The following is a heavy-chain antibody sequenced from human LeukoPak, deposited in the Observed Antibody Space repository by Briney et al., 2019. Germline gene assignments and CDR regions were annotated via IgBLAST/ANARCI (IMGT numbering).Heavy chain of an antibody. Sequence: PSETLSLTCAVYGGSISSYYWSWIRQPAGKGLEWIGRIYTSGSTNYNPSLKSRVTMSVDTSKNQFSLKLSSVTAADTAVYYCARDSPYYDFWSAYDAFDIWGQGTMVTVSS. D-gene: IGHD3-3*01. CDR1: GGSISSYY. J-gene: IGHJ3*02. CDR3: ARDSPYYDFWSAYDAFDI. V-gene: IGHV4-4*07. CDR2: IYTSGST.